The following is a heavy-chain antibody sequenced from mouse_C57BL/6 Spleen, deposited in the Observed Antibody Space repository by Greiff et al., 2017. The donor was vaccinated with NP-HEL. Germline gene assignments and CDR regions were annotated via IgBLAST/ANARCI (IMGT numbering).Heavy chain of an antibody. D-gene: IGHD1-2*01. J-gene: IGHJ1*03. CDR2: SCNKANDYTT. CDR3: ARDAEYGSYWYFDV. Sequence: EVKVVESGGGLVQSGRSLRLSCATSGFTFSDFYMEWVRQAPGKGLEWIAASCNKANDYTTKYKSSVKGTLIVSRYTSQSILYLRMNALRAEDTSIYYCARDAEYGSYWYFDVWGTGTTVTVSS. CDR1: GFTFSDFY. V-gene: IGHV7-1*01.